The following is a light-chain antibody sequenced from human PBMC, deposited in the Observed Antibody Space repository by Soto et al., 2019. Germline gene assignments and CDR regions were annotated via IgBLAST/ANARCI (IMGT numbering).Light chain of an antibody. Sequence: QSAPTQPASVSGSPGQSIAISCTGTSSDVGSYNSVSWYQQHPGKAPKLMIYEGSKRPSGVSDRFSGSKSGNTASLTISGLQAEDEADYYCSSYTSSSPLFGTGTKLTVL. V-gene: IGLV2-14*02. CDR3: SSYTSSSPL. CDR2: EGS. J-gene: IGLJ1*01. CDR1: SSDVGSYNS.